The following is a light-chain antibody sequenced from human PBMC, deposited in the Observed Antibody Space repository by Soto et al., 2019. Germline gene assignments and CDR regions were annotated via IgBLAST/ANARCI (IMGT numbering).Light chain of an antibody. CDR2: GAF. CDR3: QQYGDSIT. J-gene: IGKJ4*01. CDR1: QTVRSSY. Sequence: IFLTQSPGSLSLSSGDRATLSCRASQTVRSSYLAWYQQRPGQAPKLLIYGAFSRAIGIPDRFSGSESGRDYNLTISRLDPEDSAVYYCQQYGDSITFGGGTKVEIK. V-gene: IGKV3-20*01.